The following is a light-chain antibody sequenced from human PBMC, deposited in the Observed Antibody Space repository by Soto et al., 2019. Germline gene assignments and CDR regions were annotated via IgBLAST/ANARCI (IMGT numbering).Light chain of an antibody. CDR1: QSISSW. Sequence: DIQMTQSPSTLSASVGDRVTITCRASQSISSWLAWYQQKPGKAPKGLIYKASTLESGAPSRFSGSGSGTEFTLTISSLQPDDFATYYCQQHYSYPWTFGQGTKVDIK. J-gene: IGKJ1*01. CDR2: KAS. V-gene: IGKV1-5*03. CDR3: QQHYSYPWT.